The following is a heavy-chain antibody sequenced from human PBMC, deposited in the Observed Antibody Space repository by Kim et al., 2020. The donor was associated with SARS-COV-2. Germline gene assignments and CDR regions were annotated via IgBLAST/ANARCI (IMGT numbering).Heavy chain of an antibody. CDR1: GGTFSSYA. J-gene: IGHJ6*02. Sequence: SVKVSCKASGGTFSSYAISWVRQAPGQGLEWMGGIIPIFGTANHAQKFKGRVTITADESTSTAYMELSSLRSEDTAVYYCARHWLNYSSGWITQNYYYGMDVWGQGTTVTVSS. CDR3: ARHWLNYSSGWITQNYYYGMDV. V-gene: IGHV1-69*13. D-gene: IGHD6-19*01. CDR2: IIPIFGTA.